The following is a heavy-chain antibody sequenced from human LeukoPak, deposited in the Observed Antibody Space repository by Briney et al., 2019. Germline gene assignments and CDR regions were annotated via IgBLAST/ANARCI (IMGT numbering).Heavy chain of an antibody. Sequence: PGGSLRLSCAASGFTFSDYYMSWIRQAPGKGLEWVSYISSSGSTIYYADSVKGRFTISRDNAKNSLYLQMNSLRAEDTAVYYCARDTSGYVGRGGVKYYYYYMDVWGKGTTVTVSS. CDR1: GFTFSDYY. CDR3: ARDTSGYVGRGGVKYYYYYMDV. D-gene: IGHD5-12*01. CDR2: ISSSGSTI. V-gene: IGHV3-11*01. J-gene: IGHJ6*03.